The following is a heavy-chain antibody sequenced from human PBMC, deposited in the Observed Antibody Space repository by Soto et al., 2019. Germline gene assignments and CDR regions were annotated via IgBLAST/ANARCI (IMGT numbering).Heavy chain of an antibody. V-gene: IGHV1-24*01. J-gene: IGHJ6*01. D-gene: IGHD6-19*01. Sequence: GASGKVSFKGSGYTLTEISMQLVRQAPGKRVERMGGFAPKDGKPIYAQKFQGRVTMTENTPTATATMELSSLRSEDTAVYYCAKDGIAVAVTFLWGGYNGYSDGMSAWGQGTTVPAPS. CDR3: AKDGIAVAVTFLWGGYNGYSDGMSA. CDR2: FAPKDGKP. CDR1: GYTLTEIS.